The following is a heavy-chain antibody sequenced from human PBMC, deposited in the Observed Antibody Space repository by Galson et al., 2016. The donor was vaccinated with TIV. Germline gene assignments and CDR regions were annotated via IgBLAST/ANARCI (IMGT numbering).Heavy chain of an antibody. V-gene: IGHV3-30*19. CDR1: GFMFNIFG. D-gene: IGHD6-19*01. CDR3: ARVGSTGWAHYFDY. J-gene: IGHJ4*02. Sequence: SLRLSCAASGFMFNIFGMHWVRQAPGKGLEWLAVTTYDDSQKYYADSVKGRFTISRDNSRNTLYLQMNSLTAEDTAVYYCARVGSTGWAHYFDYWGQGSLVTVSS. CDR2: TTYDDSQK.